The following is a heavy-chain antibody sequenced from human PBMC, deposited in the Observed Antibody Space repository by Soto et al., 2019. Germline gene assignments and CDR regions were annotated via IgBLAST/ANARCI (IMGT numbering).Heavy chain of an antibody. D-gene: IGHD2-21*02. J-gene: IGHJ3*02. Sequence: QVQLQESGPGLVKPSETLSLTCTVPSGSIRTSYWTWIRQFPGKRLEWIAHIHNSGNTNSNPSLKRRVTISMDTSKNQISLRLTSVTAADTDMYYCARLQYTVVTPIDMWGQGTMVTVSS. V-gene: IGHV4-59*01. CDR2: IHNSGNT. CDR1: SGSIRTSY. CDR3: ARLQYTVVTPIDM.